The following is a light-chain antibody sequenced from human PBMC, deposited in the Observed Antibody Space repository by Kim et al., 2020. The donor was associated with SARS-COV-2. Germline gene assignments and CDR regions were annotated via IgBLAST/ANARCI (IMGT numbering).Light chain of an antibody. CDR1: QSVSSY. V-gene: IGKV3-11*01. CDR3: QQRSNGPPT. CDR2: DAS. Sequence: EIVLTQSPATLSLSPGEGATLSCRASQSVSSYLAWYQQKPGQAPRLLIYDASNRATGIPARFSGSGSGTDFTLTISSLEPEDFAVYYCQQRSNGPPTFGGGTKVDIK. J-gene: IGKJ4*01.